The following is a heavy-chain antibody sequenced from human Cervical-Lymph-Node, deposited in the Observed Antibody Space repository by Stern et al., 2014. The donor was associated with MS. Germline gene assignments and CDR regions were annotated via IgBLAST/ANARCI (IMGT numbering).Heavy chain of an antibody. J-gene: IGHJ4*02. D-gene: IGHD5-18*01. CDR3: ARIAGVRSWIQPLDY. CDR2: INSDGSST. V-gene: IGHV3-74*02. CDR1: GFTFSSYW. Sequence: EVQLVESGGGLVQPGGSLRLSCAASGFTFSSYWMHWVRQAPGTGLVWVSRINSDGSSTTYADSVKGRFTISRDNAKNTLYLQMNSLRAEDTAVYYCARIAGVRSWIQPLDYWGQGTLVTVSS.